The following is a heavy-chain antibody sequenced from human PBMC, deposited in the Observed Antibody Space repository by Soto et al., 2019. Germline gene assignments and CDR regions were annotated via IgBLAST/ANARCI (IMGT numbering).Heavy chain of an antibody. CDR2: INPSGGST. D-gene: IGHD2-8*01. Sequence: QVQLVQSGAEVKKPGASVKVSCKASGYTFTSYYMHWVRQAPGQGLEWMGIINPSGGSTSYAQKFQGSVTMTRDTSTSTVYMELSSLRSEDTAVYYCARAPDIVLLVYAIRGGGWFDPWGQGTLVTVSS. V-gene: IGHV1-46*01. CDR3: ARAPDIVLLVYAIRGGGWFDP. CDR1: GYTFTSYY. J-gene: IGHJ5*02.